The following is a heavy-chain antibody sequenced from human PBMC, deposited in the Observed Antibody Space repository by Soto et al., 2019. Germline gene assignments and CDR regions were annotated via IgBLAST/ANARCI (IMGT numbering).Heavy chain of an antibody. CDR2: ISAYNGNT. J-gene: IGHJ4*02. Sequence: QVQLVQSGPEVRKPGASVKVSCKASGYTFNHYAISWVRQAPGEGLEWMGWISAYNGNTNYAQKFEGRVTMTTDSSTSTAYLEVRSLRSDDTPVYYCARDIVATIQGDYWGQGTLVTVSS. CDR3: ARDIVATIQGDY. V-gene: IGHV1-18*04. D-gene: IGHD5-12*01. CDR1: GYTFNHYA.